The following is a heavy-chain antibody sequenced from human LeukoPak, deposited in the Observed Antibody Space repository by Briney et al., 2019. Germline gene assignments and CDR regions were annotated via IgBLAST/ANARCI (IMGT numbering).Heavy chain of an antibody. CDR2: INHSGST. V-gene: IGHV4-34*01. J-gene: IGHJ1*01. CDR3: ARQWDSTGYHEYFQD. Sequence: TSETLSLTCAVYGGSFSGYYWSWIRQPPGKGLEWIGEINHSGSTNYNPSLKSRVTISVDTSKNQFSLKLDSVTAADTAVYYCARQWDSTGYHEYFQDWGQGTLVTVFS. CDR1: GGSFSGYY. D-gene: IGHD3-22*01.